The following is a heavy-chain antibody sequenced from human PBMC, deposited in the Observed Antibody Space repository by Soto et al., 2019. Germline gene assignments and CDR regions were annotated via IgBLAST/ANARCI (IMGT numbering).Heavy chain of an antibody. D-gene: IGHD3-22*01. CDR2: IFPSDSDT. V-gene: IGHV5-51*01. CDR1: GYSFTSYW. Sequence: PGESLKISCRTSGYSFTSYWIAWGRQMPGKVLEWMGIIFPSDSDTGYRPSFQGQVTISADRSTSTVFLQWASLKASDTAVYFCARKDKSGYFNWFDPWGQGTLVTVSS. CDR3: ARKDKSGYFNWFDP. J-gene: IGHJ5*02.